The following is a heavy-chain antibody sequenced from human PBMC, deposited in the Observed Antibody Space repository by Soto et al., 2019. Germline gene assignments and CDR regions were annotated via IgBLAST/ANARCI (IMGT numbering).Heavy chain of an antibody. CDR3: ARGFGRSHFDY. Sequence: SATLSLTCTVSGGSISSRDSYWGWIRQPPGKGLEWIGSFHYSGSTYYNPSLKSRVTISVDTSKNQLSLRVTSVTAADTAVYYCARGFGRSHFDYWGQGTLVTVSS. D-gene: IGHD3-16*01. CDR1: GGSISSRDSY. CDR2: FHYSGST. J-gene: IGHJ4*02. V-gene: IGHV4-39*01.